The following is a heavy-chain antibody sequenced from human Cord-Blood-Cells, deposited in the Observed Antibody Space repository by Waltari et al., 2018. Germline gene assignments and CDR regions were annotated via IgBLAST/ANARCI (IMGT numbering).Heavy chain of an antibody. CDR2: INHSGST. D-gene: IGHD3-3*01. Sequence: QVQLQQWGAGLLKPSETLSLTCAVYGGSFSGYYWSWIRQPPGTGLEWIGEINHSGSTNYNPSLKSRVTISVDTSKNQFSLKLSSVTAADTAVYYCARVTLNYDFWSGYYTHWFDPWGQGTLVTVSS. J-gene: IGHJ5*02. V-gene: IGHV4-34*01. CDR1: GGSFSGYY. CDR3: ARVTLNYDFWSGYYTHWFDP.